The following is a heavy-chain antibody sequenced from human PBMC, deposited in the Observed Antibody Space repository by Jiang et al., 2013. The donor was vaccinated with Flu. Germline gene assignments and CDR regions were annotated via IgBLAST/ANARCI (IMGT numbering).Heavy chain of an antibody. V-gene: IGHV4-39*07. Sequence: GLVKPSETLSLTCTVSGGSISSSSYYWVWIRQPPGKGLEWIGSIYDSGSTYYNPSLKSRVTMSVDTSKNQFSLRLRSVTAADTAMYYCARAQKYSGFELPYFDFWGQGTLVTVSS. CDR3: ARAQKYSGFELPYFDF. CDR2: IYDSGST. J-gene: IGHJ4*02. CDR1: GGSISSSSYY. D-gene: IGHD5-12*01.